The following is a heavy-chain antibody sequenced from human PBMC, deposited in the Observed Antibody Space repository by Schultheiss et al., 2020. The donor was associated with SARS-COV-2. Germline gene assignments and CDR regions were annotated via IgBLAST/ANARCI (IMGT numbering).Heavy chain of an antibody. D-gene: IGHD2-15*01. V-gene: IGHV4-59*01. Sequence: SETLSLTCTVSGGSISSYYWSWIRQPPGKGLEWIGYIYYSGSTYYNPSLKSRVTMSVDTSKNQFSLKLSSVTAADTAVYYCAREGSGGNWFDPWGQGTLVTVSS. J-gene: IGHJ5*02. CDR3: AREGSGGNWFDP. CDR1: GGSISSYY. CDR2: IYYSGST.